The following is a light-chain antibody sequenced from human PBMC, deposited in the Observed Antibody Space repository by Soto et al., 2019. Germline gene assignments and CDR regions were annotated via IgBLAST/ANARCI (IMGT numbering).Light chain of an antibody. CDR2: DAS. Sequence: DIQMTQSPSTLSASVGDRVTITCRASQSISSWLAWYQQKPGKAPKLLIYDASSLESGVPSRFSGSGSGTEFPLTISSLQPDDFATYYCQQYNSYSRGFGQGTKVEIK. CDR1: QSISSW. CDR3: QQYNSYSRG. V-gene: IGKV1-5*01. J-gene: IGKJ1*01.